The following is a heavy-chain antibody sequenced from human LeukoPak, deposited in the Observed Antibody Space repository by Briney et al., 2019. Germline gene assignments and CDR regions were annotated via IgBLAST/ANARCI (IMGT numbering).Heavy chain of an antibody. V-gene: IGHV3-21*01. Sequence: PGGSLRLSCAASGFTFSSYSMNWVRQAPGKGLEWVSSISSSSSYIYYAGSVKGRFTISRDNAKNSLYLQMNSLRAEDTAVYYCARGSRTAMVTSGFYWGQGTLVTVSS. J-gene: IGHJ4*02. CDR1: GFTFSSYS. CDR2: ISSSSSYI. CDR3: ARGSRTAMVTSGFY. D-gene: IGHD5-18*01.